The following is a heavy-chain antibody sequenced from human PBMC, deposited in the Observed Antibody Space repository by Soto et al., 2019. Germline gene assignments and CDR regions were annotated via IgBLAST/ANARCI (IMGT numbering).Heavy chain of an antibody. J-gene: IGHJ6*02. Sequence: QVQLVQSGAEVKKPGSSVKVSCKASGGTFSSYAISWVRQAPGQGLECMGGIIPIFGTANYAQKFQGRVTITADESTSTAYMELSSLRSEDTAVYYCAGYYYGEVSYSAPYYYYGMDVWCQGTTVTVSS. CDR3: AGYYYGEVSYSAPYYYYGMDV. V-gene: IGHV1-69*12. CDR1: GGTFSSYA. D-gene: IGHD3-10*01. CDR2: IIPIFGTA.